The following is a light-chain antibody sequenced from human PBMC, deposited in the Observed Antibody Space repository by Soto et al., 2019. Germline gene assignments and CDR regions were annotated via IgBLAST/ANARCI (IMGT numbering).Light chain of an antibody. CDR3: QQYCNSPPFT. Sequence: EIVLTQSPGTLSLSPGERATLSCRASQSVSSSYLAWYQQKPGQAPRLLIYGASSRATGIPDRFSGSGSGTDFTLTISRLEPEGFAVYYCQQYCNSPPFTFGGGTKVEIK. CDR1: QSVSSSY. J-gene: IGKJ4*01. V-gene: IGKV3-20*01. CDR2: GAS.